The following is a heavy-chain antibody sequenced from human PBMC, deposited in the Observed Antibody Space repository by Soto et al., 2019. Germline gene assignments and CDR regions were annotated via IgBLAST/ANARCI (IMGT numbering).Heavy chain of an antibody. D-gene: IGHD1-1*01. CDR1: GFSFSAHG. V-gene: IGHV3-33*01. J-gene: IGHJ4*02. CDR3: PRDALFVDNGLDH. CDR2: INDGSEE. Sequence: QVQLVESGGGVVRPGTSLRLSCAATGFSFSAHGMHWVRQAPGKGLEWLAVINDGSEEGYADSVRGRFTISRDNARTILYLQMDNWRAEDSALYYCPRDALFVDNGLDHWGQGTLVTVSS.